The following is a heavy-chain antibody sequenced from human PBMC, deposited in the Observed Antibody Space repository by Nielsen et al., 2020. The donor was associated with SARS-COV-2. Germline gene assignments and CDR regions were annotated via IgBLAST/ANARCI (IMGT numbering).Heavy chain of an antibody. CDR2: IYYRGST. V-gene: IGHV4-30-4*01. Sequence: WIRQPPGKGLEWIGYIYYRGSTYYNPSLKSRVTISVDTSKNQFSLKLSSVTAADTAVYYCARDRRIAAAGTNLGRAFDYWGQGTLVTVSS. D-gene: IGHD6-13*01. J-gene: IGHJ4*02. CDR3: ARDRRIAAAGTNLGRAFDY.